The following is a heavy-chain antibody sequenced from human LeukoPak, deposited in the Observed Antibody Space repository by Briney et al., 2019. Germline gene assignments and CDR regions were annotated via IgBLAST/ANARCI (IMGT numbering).Heavy chain of an antibody. CDR2: IYSGGST. CDR3: ARDGIDGYYYDSSGYYWDY. V-gene: IGHV3-53*01. Sequence: GGSLRLSCAASGFTVSGSYMSWVRQAPGKGLEWVSVIYSGGSTYYADSVRGRFTISRDNSKNTLYLQMNSLRADDTAVYYCARDGIDGYYYDSSGYYWDYWGQGTLVTVSS. D-gene: IGHD3-22*01. J-gene: IGHJ4*02. CDR1: GFTVSGSY.